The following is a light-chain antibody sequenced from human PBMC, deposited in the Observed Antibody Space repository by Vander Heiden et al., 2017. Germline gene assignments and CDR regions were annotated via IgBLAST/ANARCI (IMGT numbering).Light chain of an antibody. J-gene: IGLJ2*01. CDR2: GNS. V-gene: IGLV1-40*01. CDR3: QSYDSSLSGSVV. Sequence: QSVLTPPPSVSGAPGQRVTISCTGSSSTIGAGYDVHWYHQLPGTAPNLLIYGNSNRPSGVPDRFSGSKSGTSASLAITGLQAEDEADYYCQSYDSSLSGSVVFGGGTKLTVL. CDR1: SSTIGAGYD.